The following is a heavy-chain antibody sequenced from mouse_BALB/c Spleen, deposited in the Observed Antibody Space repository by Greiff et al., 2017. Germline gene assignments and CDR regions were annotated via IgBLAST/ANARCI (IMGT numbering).Heavy chain of an antibody. CDR1: GYTFTSYY. J-gene: IGHJ3*01. CDR3: TRLFAD. V-gene: IGHV1S81*02. CDR2: INPSNGGT. Sequence: QVQLKESGAELVKPGASVKLSCKASGYTFTSYYMYWVKQRPGQGLEWIGEINPSNGGTNFNEKFKSKATLTVDKSSSTAYMQLSSLTSEDSAVYYCTRLFADWGQGTLVTVSA.